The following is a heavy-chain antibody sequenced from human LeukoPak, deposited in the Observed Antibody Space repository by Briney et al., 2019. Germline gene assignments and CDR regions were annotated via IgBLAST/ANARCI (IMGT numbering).Heavy chain of an antibody. J-gene: IGHJ4*02. CDR2: ISWDGGST. V-gene: IGHV3-43*01. CDR3: AKDIGLIGLFDY. Sequence: GPLRLSCAASGFTFDDYTMHWVRQAPGKGLEWVSLISWDGGSTYYADSVKGRFTISRDNSKNSLYLQMNSLRTEDTALYYCAKDIGLIGLFDYWGQGTLVTVSS. CDR1: GFTFDDYT. D-gene: IGHD2-2*03.